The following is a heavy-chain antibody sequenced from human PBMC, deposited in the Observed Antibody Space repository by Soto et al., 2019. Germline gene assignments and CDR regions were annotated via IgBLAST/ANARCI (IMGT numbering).Heavy chain of an antibody. Sequence: LETLPLTCTVSGGSISSSSYYWVWIRQPPGKGLEWIGSIYYSGSTYYNPSLKSRVTISVDTSKNQFSLKLSSVTAADTAVYYCARRSSYGDYLGRGYYFDYWGQGTLVTVSS. V-gene: IGHV4-39*01. CDR3: ARRSSYGDYLGRGYYFDY. CDR1: GGSISSSSYY. D-gene: IGHD4-17*01. J-gene: IGHJ4*02. CDR2: IYYSGST.